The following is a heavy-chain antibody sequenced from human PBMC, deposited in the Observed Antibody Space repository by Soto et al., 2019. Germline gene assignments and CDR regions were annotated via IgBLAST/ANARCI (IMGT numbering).Heavy chain of an antibody. V-gene: IGHV1-69*01. Sequence: QVQLVQSGAEVKKPGSSVKVSCKASGGTFSSYAISWLRQAPGQGLEWMGGIIPIFGTANYAQKFQGRVTITADESTSTAYMERSSLRSEDTAVYYCARDGRSGDGYYWGQGTLVTVSS. D-gene: IGHD3-10*01. J-gene: IGHJ4*02. CDR3: ARDGRSGDGYY. CDR1: GGTFSSYA. CDR2: IIPIFGTA.